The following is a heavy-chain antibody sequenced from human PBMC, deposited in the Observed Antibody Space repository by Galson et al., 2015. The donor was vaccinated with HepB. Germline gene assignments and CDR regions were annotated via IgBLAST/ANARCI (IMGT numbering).Heavy chain of an antibody. Sequence: SVKVSCKASGYTFTSYAMNWVRQAPGQGLEWMGWINTNTGNPTYAQGFTGRFVFSLDTSVSTAYLQISSLKAEDTAVYYCARVRLRHNYYDSSGYYDAFDIWGQGTMVTVSS. CDR2: INTNTGNP. CDR3: ARVRLRHNYYDSSGYYDAFDI. D-gene: IGHD3-22*01. J-gene: IGHJ3*02. V-gene: IGHV7-4-1*02. CDR1: GYTFTSYA.